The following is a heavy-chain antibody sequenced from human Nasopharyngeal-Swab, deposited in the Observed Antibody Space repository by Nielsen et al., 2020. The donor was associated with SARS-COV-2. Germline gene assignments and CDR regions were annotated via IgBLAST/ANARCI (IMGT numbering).Heavy chain of an antibody. V-gene: IGHV3-13*05. J-gene: IGHJ3*02. Sequence: GGSLRFSCAASGFTFSSYDMHWVRQATGKGLEWVSAIGTAGDPYYPGSVKGRFTISRENAKNSLYLQMNSLRAGDTAVYYCARARSVAGTGDDAFDIWGQGTMVTVSS. D-gene: IGHD6-19*01. CDR3: ARARSVAGTGDDAFDI. CDR1: GFTFSSYD. CDR2: IGTAGDP.